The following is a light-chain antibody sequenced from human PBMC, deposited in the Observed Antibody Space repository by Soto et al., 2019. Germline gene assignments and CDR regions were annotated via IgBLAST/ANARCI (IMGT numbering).Light chain of an antibody. V-gene: IGKV3-15*01. Sequence: IVLTQPPATLSLSPGERATLSCRASQGVSSSYLAWYQQKPGQAPRLLIYGASTRAPGIPVRFSGSGSGTEFTLTITSLQSEDFAVYYCQEYNDWRPITFGGGTKV. CDR2: GAS. CDR1: QGVSSSY. CDR3: QEYNDWRPIT. J-gene: IGKJ4*01.